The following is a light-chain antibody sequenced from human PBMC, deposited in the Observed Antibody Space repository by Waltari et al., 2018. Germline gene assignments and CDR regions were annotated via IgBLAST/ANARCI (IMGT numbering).Light chain of an antibody. Sequence: QSALTQPAPVSGSPGQSITLSCTGTSSDVGSYNLVSWYQQHPGKAPKLMIFDVTGRPSGVSLRFSGSKSGNTASLTISGLQADDEADYYCSSYTSSSTPLFGGGTRVTVL. CDR1: SSDVGSYNL. J-gene: IGLJ2*01. CDR3: SSYTSSSTPL. V-gene: IGLV2-14*02. CDR2: DVT.